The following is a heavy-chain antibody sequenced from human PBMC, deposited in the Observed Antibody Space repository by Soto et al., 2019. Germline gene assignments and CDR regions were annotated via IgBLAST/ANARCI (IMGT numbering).Heavy chain of an antibody. J-gene: IGHJ4*02. CDR2: IYYSGST. Sequence: TSETLSLTCTVSGGSISSSSYYWGWIRQPPGKGLEWIGSIYYSGSTSSNPSLKSRVSISVDTSKNQFSLKLSSVSATDTAVYYCARAGGVGVAGTHFDYWGQGTLVTVSS. D-gene: IGHD6-19*01. CDR1: GGSISSSSYY. CDR3: ARAGGVGVAGTHFDY. V-gene: IGHV4-39*07.